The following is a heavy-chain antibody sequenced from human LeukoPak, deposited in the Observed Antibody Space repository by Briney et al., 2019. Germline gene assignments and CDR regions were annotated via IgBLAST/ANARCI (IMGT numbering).Heavy chain of an antibody. Sequence: ASVKVSCQASGYTFTGYYMHWVRQAPGQGLEWLGWINPNSGGTNYAQNFQGRVTMTRDTSISTAYMELSRLTSDDTAVYYCAREGIAVATHDYWGQGTLVTVAS. J-gene: IGHJ4*02. D-gene: IGHD6-19*01. V-gene: IGHV1-2*02. CDR3: AREGIAVATHDY. CDR2: INPNSGGT. CDR1: GYTFTGYY.